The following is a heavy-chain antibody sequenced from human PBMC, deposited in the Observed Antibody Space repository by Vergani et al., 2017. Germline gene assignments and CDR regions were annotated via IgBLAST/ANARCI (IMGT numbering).Heavy chain of an antibody. CDR2: ISGSGGST. CDR1: GFTFSSYA. CDR3: AKDPRDYGDYEIDY. J-gene: IGHJ4*02. V-gene: IGHV3-23*01. Sequence: EVQLLESGGGLVQPGGSLRLSCAASGFTFSSYAMSWVRQAPGKGLEWVSAISGSGGSTYYADSVKGRFTISRDSSKNTLYLQMNSLRAEDTAVYYCAKDPRDYGDYEIDYWGQGTLVTVSS. D-gene: IGHD4-17*01.